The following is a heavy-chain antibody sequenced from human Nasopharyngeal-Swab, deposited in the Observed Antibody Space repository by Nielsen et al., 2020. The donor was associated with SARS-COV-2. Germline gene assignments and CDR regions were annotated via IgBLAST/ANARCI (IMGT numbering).Heavy chain of an antibody. V-gene: IGHV6-1*01. J-gene: IGHJ5*02. D-gene: IGHD6-19*01. CDR1: GDYVPIVRAA. CDR3: ARGSVAVAGPVYNWFDP. CDR2: SYYSPQWFR. Sequence: SQTLSLTCAISGDYVPIVRAAWTWLRQSPSGGLEWLGRSYYSPQWFRDYAVSVKGRITISADTSKNEFSLQLNSVTPEGTVVYYCARGSVAVAGPVYNWFDPWGQGTQVTVSS.